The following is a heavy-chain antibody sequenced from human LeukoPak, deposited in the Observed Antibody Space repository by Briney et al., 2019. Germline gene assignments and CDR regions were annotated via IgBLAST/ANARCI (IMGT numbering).Heavy chain of an antibody. CDR1: GGSLSSYY. CDR3: ARDFMVRGVPNWFDP. V-gene: IGHV4-4*07. Sequence: PSETLSLTCTVSGGSLSSYYWSWIRQPAGKGLEWIGRIYTSGSTNYNPSLKSRVTMSVDTSKNQFSLKLSSVTAADTAVYYCARDFMVRGVPNWFDPWGQGTLVTVSS. CDR2: IYTSGST. D-gene: IGHD3-10*01. J-gene: IGHJ5*02.